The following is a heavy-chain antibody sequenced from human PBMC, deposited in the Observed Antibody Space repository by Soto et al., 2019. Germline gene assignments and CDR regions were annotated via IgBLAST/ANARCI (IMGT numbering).Heavy chain of an antibody. D-gene: IGHD5-12*01. CDR2: ISYDGSNK. CDR3: AKDGDGYTAYFDY. J-gene: IGHJ4*02. CDR1: GFTISSYG. V-gene: IGHV3-30*18. Sequence: QVQLVESGGGVVQPGRSLRLSCAASGFTISSYGMHGVRQAPGKGLEWVAVISYDGSNKYYADSVKGRFTISRDNSKNTLYLQMNSLRAEDTAVYYCAKDGDGYTAYFDYWGQGTLVTVSS.